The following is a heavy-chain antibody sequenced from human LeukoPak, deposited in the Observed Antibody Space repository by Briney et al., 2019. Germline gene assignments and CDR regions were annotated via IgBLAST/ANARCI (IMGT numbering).Heavy chain of an antibody. CDR3: ARDPPRLYSYGPNFDY. J-gene: IGHJ4*02. CDR2: MNPNRGGT. D-gene: IGHD5-18*01. V-gene: IGHV1-2*06. Sequence: ASVKVSCKASGYIFTDYYMHWVRQAPGQGLEWMGRMNPNRGGTNSAQKFQGRVTMTRDTSISTAYMEVSRLRSDDTAVYYCARDPPRLYSYGPNFDYWGQGTLVTVSS. CDR1: GYIFTDYY.